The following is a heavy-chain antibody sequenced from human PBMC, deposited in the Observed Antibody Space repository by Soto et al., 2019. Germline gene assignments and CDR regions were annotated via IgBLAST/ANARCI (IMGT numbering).Heavy chain of an antibody. CDR2: IYYSGST. V-gene: IGHV4-59*08. D-gene: IGHD4-17*01. Sequence: SQTLSLTCTVSGGSISSYYWSWIRQPPGKGLEWIGYIYYSGSTNYNPSLKSRVTISVDTSKNQFSLKLSSVTAADTAVYYCARLYDYGDSHFDYWGQGTLVTVSS. CDR1: GGSISSYY. J-gene: IGHJ4*02. CDR3: ARLYDYGDSHFDY.